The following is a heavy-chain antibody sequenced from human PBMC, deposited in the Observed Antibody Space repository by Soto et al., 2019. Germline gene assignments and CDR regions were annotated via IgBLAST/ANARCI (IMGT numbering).Heavy chain of an antibody. V-gene: IGHV4-31*03. J-gene: IGHJ6*02. CDR2: IYYSGST. D-gene: IGHD1-26*01. Sequence: SETLSLTCTVSGGSISSGGYYWSWIRQHPGKGLEWIGYIYYSGSTYYNPSLKSRVTISVDTSKNQFSLKLSSVTAADTAVYYCARVMGSWRGRYYYGMDVWGQGTTVTVS. CDR3: ARVMGSWRGRYYYGMDV. CDR1: GGSISSGGYY.